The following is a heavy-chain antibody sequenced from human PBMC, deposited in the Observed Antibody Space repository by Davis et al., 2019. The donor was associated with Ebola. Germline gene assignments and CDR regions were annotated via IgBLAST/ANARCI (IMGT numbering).Heavy chain of an antibody. CDR3: ARHPASGSNTYYYYIDI. J-gene: IGHJ6*03. D-gene: IGHD1-26*01. CDR2: IYYSGST. V-gene: IGHV4-59*08. CDR1: GGSFSGYY. Sequence: SETLSLTCDVYGGSFSGYYWSWIRQPPGKGLEWIGYIYYSGSTYYNPSLKSRVTISVDTSKNQFSLKLRSVTAADTAVYFCARHPASGSNTYYYYIDIWGKGTTVTVSS.